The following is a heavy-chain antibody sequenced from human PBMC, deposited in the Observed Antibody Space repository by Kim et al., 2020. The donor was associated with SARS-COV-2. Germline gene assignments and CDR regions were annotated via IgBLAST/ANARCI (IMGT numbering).Heavy chain of an antibody. D-gene: IGHD3-9*01. J-gene: IGHJ6*03. CDR2: IYPGDSDT. V-gene: IGHV5-51*01. CDR3: ARAGLLNKGYYDILTGYIYPGPLDYYYMGV. CDR1: GYSFTSYW. Sequence: GESLKISCKGSGYSFTSYWIGWVRQMPGKGLEWMGIIYPGDSDTRYSPSFQGQVTISADKSISTAYLQWSSLKASDTAMYYCARAGLLNKGYYDILTGYIYPGPLDYYYMGVWGKGTTVTVSS.